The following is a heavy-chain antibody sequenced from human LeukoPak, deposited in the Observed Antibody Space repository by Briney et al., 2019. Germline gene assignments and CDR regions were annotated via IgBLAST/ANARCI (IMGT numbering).Heavy chain of an antibody. J-gene: IGHJ4*02. CDR2: IRWNSGGI. Sequence: GGSLRLSCAASGFTFHDYAMHWVRQAPGKGLEWVSGIRWNSGGIAYADSVKGRFTISRENAKNSLYLQMNSLRAEDTALYYCANGDDSSGYYYSWTYWGQGTLVTVSS. D-gene: IGHD3-22*01. CDR1: GFTFHDYA. CDR3: ANGDDSSGYYYSWTY. V-gene: IGHV3-9*01.